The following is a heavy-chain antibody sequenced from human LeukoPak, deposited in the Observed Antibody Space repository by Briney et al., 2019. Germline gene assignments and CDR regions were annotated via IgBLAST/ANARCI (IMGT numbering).Heavy chain of an antibody. CDR2: IIPILGIA. CDR1: GGTFSSYT. D-gene: IGHD5-18*01. CDR3: AGDGLDGYSYGSLDY. Sequence: SVKVSCKASGGTFSSYTISWVRQAPGQGLEWMGRIIPILGIANYAQKFQGRVTITADKSTSTAYMELSSLRSEDTAVYYCAGDGLDGYSYGSLDYWGQGTLVTVSS. J-gene: IGHJ4*02. V-gene: IGHV1-69*04.